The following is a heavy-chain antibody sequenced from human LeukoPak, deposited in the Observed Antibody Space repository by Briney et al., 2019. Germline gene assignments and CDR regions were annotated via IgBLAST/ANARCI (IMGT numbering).Heavy chain of an antibody. Sequence: GGSLRLSCTGSGFTFRNYSMNWVRHSPGKALEGLSYIRSSSCYIYYGDSVKGSFTVQRDNAKNSLYLQMKSLRGEDTGVFYCASTDWAKDTFDYWGQGTLVTAPS. J-gene: IGHJ4*02. D-gene: IGHD2-21*01. CDR1: GFTFRNYS. CDR3: ASTDWAKDTFDY. V-gene: IGHV3-21*01. CDR2: IRSSSCYI.